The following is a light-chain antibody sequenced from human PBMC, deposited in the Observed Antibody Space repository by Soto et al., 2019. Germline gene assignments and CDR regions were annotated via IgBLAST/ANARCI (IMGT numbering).Light chain of an antibody. CDR3: QQYNSYPWT. V-gene: IGKV1-5*01. CDR1: QSIRSW. Sequence: DIQMTQSPSTLSASVGDRVTITCRASQSIRSWMAWYQQKPGKAPKFLIYGASSLESGVPSRFSGSGYGTEFTLTISSLQPDDFATYYCQQYNSYPWTFGQGTKVEIK. J-gene: IGKJ1*01. CDR2: GAS.